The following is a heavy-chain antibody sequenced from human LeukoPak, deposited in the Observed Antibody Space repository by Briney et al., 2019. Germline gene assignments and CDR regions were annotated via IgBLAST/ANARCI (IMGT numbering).Heavy chain of an antibody. CDR3: AKDHAVATITGDYFDY. J-gene: IGHJ4*02. CDR1: GFTFSSYR. Sequence: GVPLRLPCAASGFTFSSYRMSWVRQARGQGVEWLTNIKQDGSEKYYVDSVKGRFTISRDNSKNTLYLQMNSLRAEDTAVYFCAKDHAVATITGDYFDYWGQGTLVTVSS. V-gene: IGHV3-7*01. CDR2: IKQDGSEK. D-gene: IGHD5-12*01.